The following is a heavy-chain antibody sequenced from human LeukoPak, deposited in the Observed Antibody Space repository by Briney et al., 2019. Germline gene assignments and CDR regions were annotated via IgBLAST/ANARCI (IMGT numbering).Heavy chain of an antibody. D-gene: IGHD5-24*01. V-gene: IGHV4-59*01. J-gene: IGHJ4*02. CDR1: GGSISSYY. CDR2: IYYSGST. Sequence: PSETLSLTCTVSGGSISSYYWSWIRQPPGKGLEWIGYIYYSGSTNYNPSLKSRVTISVDTSKNQFSLKLSSVTAADTAVYYCARGDGYNLAKFDYWGQGTLVTVSS. CDR3: ARGDGYNLAKFDY.